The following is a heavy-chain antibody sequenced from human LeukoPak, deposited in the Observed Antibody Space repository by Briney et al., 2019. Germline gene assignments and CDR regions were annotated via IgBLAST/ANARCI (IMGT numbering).Heavy chain of an antibody. V-gene: IGHV4-34*01. CDR1: GGTFSSSY. D-gene: IGHD3-10*01. CDR2: INHSGST. CDR3: VRARITMVRGVTVTPIDY. J-gene: IGHJ4*02. Sequence: PSETLSLTCAVYGGTFSSSYWSWIRRPPGKGLEWIGEINHSGSTNYNPSLKSRVTISVDTSKNQFSLKLSSVTAADTAVYYCVRARITMVRGVTVTPIDYWGQGTLVTVSS.